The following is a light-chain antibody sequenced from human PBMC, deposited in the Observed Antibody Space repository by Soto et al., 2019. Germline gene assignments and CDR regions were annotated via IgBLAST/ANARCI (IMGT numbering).Light chain of an antibody. Sequence: IVLTQSPGTLSLSPGDRTTLSCRASQSFNSNYLAWYQQKPGQPPRLLIYGTSSRATGTPDRFSGSGSGTDFTLTISRLEPEDFAVYYCQHYASSPRAFGQGTKVEIK. CDR2: GTS. J-gene: IGKJ1*01. V-gene: IGKV3-20*01. CDR3: QHYASSPRA. CDR1: QSFNSNY.